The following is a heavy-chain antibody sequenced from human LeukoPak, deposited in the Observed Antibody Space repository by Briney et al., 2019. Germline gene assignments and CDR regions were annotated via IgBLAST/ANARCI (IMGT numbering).Heavy chain of an antibody. V-gene: IGHV3-7*01. CDR2: IKPDGLDK. CDR1: GFTFRSHW. J-gene: IGHJ3*02. Sequence: GGSLRLPCVGSGFTFRSHWVNWVRQSPGKGLEWVANIKPDGLDKYYLDSARGRFTVSRDNAQNSAFLQMNSLRVEDTAIYYCATISAQTFDIWGQGTLVSVSS. D-gene: IGHD5-24*01. CDR3: ATISAQTFDI.